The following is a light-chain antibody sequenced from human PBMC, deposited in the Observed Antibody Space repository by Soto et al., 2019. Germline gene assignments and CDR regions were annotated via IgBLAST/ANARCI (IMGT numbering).Light chain of an antibody. CDR3: QHYGSSRT. Sequence: ELVLTQSPATLSLSAGDRATLSCRASQTVSSYLAWYQQKPGQAPRLLIYGASSRATGIQERFSGSGSGTDSTLTISRLEPDDFAVYYCQHYGSSRTCGQGTKVDIK. V-gene: IGKV3-20*01. CDR1: QTVSSY. J-gene: IGKJ1*01. CDR2: GAS.